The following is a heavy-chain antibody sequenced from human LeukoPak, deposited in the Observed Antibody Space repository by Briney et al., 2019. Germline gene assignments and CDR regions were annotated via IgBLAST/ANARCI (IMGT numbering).Heavy chain of an antibody. D-gene: IGHD3-22*01. CDR1: GYSFTSYW. Sequence: GESLKISCKGSGYSFTSYWIGWVRQMPGKGLEWMGMIYPGDSDTRYSPSFQGQVTISADRSISTAYLQWSSLKASDTAMYYCASRTDGYYYDSSGYFPDAFDIWGQGTMVTVSS. V-gene: IGHV5-51*01. J-gene: IGHJ3*02. CDR2: IYPGDSDT. CDR3: ASRTDGYYYDSSGYFPDAFDI.